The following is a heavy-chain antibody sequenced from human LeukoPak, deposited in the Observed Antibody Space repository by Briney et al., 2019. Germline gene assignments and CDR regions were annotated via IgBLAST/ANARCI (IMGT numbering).Heavy chain of an antibody. CDR1: GFTLSSYA. V-gene: IGHV3-23*01. D-gene: IGHD4-17*01. J-gene: IGHJ3*02. Sequence: PGGSLRLSCAASGFTLSSYAMSWVRQAPGKGPEWVSAIRGGGGSAFYADSVKGRFTISRDNSKYTLFLQMNSLRAEDTAVYYCARDPNGDYIGAFDMWGPGTMVTVSS. CDR3: ARDPNGDYIGAFDM. CDR2: IRGGGGSA.